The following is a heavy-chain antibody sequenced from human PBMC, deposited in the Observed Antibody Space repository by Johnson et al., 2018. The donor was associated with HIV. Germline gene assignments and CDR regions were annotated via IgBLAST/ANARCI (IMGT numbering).Heavy chain of an antibody. Sequence: QVQLVESGGGVVQPGRSLRLSCAASGFTFSSYGMHWVRQAPGKGLEWVAVISYDGSNKYYADSVKGRFTISRDNSKNTLYLQMNSLRAEDTAVYYCARVNSANELLIGGELHPRGSGSYSWDAFDIWGQGTMVTVSS. CDR3: ARVNSANELLIGGELHPRGSGSYSWDAFDI. CDR1: GFTFSSYG. CDR2: ISYDGSNK. V-gene: IGHV3-30*03. J-gene: IGHJ3*02. D-gene: IGHD3-10*01.